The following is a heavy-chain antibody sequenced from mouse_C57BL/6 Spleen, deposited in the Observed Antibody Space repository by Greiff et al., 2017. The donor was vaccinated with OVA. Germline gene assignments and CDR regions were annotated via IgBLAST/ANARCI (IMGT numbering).Heavy chain of an antibody. D-gene: IGHD2-5*01. V-gene: IGHV1-69*01. CDR3: ARVNSNFAMGY. CDR1: GYTFTSYW. Sequence: QVQLQQPGAELVMPGASVKLSCKASGYTFTSYWMHWVKQRPGQGLEWIGEIDPSDSYTNYNQKFKGKSTLTVDKSSSTAYMQLSSLTSEDSAVYYCARVNSNFAMGYWGQGTSVTVSS. J-gene: IGHJ4*01. CDR2: IDPSDSYT.